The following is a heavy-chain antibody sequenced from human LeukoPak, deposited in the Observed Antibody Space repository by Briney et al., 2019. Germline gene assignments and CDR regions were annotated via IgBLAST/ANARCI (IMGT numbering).Heavy chain of an antibody. J-gene: IGHJ4*02. CDR1: GFTFSSYA. Sequence: PGGSLRLSCAASGFTFSSYAMSWVRQAPGKGLEWVSSISRSSTYISYADSVKGRFTISGDNAKNSLFLQMNSLRAEDTAVYYCASFSVVPYYFDYWGQGTLGTVSS. CDR2: ISRSSTYI. V-gene: IGHV3-21*01. CDR3: ASFSVVPYYFDY. D-gene: IGHD2-21*01.